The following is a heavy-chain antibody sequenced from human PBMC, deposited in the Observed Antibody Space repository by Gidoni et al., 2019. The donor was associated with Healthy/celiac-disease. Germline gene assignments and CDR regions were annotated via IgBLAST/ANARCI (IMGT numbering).Heavy chain of an antibody. CDR2: LLPIFSTA. V-gene: IGHV1-69*06. J-gene: IGHJ4*02. CDR3: ARGRWELHPFDY. CDR1: GGPFSSYA. D-gene: IGHD1-26*01. Sequence: QAPLVQSGAEVQKPGSSVKVPCKASGGPFSSYAIRWVRQAPGQGLEWVGGLLPIFSTANYAQKFQGRVTITADKSTSTAYMELSSLRSEDTAVYYCARGRWELHPFDYWGQGTLVTVSS.